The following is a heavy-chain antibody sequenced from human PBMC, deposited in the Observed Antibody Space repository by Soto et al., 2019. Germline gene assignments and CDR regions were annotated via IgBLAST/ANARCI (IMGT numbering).Heavy chain of an antibody. J-gene: IGHJ4*02. V-gene: IGHV1-24*01. D-gene: IGHD3-10*01. CDR3: ATFDRFGESPLDPFDY. Sequence: ASVKVSCKVSGYTLTELSMHWVRQAPGKGLEWMGGFDPEDGETIYAQKFQGRVTMTEDTSTDTAYMELSSLRSEDTAVYYCATFDRFGESPLDPFDYWGQGTLVTVSS. CDR1: GYTLTELS. CDR2: FDPEDGET.